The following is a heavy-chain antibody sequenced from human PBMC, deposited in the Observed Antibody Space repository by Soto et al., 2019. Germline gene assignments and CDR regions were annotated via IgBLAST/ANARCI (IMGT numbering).Heavy chain of an antibody. Sequence: GGSLRLSCAASGFTFSSYSMNWVRQAPGKGLEWVSYISSSSSTIYYADSVKGRFTISRDNAKNSLYRQMNSMRDEDTAVDYCARATTTPLQPHDSFDICGPAPMVTLS. V-gene: IGHV3-48*02. D-gene: IGHD5-12*01. CDR1: GFTFSSYS. CDR3: ARATTTPLQPHDSFDI. J-gene: IGHJ3*02. CDR2: ISSSSSTI.